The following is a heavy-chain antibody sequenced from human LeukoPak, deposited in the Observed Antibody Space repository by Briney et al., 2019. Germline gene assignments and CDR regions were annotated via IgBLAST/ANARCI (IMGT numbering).Heavy chain of an antibody. Sequence: PSETPSPTCTVSGGSISSSSYYWGWIRQPPGKGLEWIGSIYYSGSTYYNPSLKSRVTISVDTSKNQFSLKLSSVTAADTAVYYCASVYSNYAPRATYYYYYGMDVWGQGTTVTVSS. J-gene: IGHJ6*02. CDR2: IYYSGST. CDR1: GGSISSSSYY. V-gene: IGHV4-39*01. D-gene: IGHD4-11*01. CDR3: ASVYSNYAPRATYYYYYGMDV.